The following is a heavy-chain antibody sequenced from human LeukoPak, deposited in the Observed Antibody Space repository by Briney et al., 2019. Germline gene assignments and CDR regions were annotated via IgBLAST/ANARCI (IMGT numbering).Heavy chain of an antibody. D-gene: IGHD3-22*01. CDR3: AISQGTYYYDSSGPITTYRSLDY. CDR1: GGTFSSYA. Sequence: ASVKASCKASGGTFSSYAISWVRQAPGQGLEWMGGIIPIFGTANYAQKFQGRVTITTDESTSTAYMELSSLRSEDTAVYYCAISQGTYYYDSSGPITTYRSLDYWGQGTLVTVSS. V-gene: IGHV1-69*05. J-gene: IGHJ4*02. CDR2: IIPIFGTA.